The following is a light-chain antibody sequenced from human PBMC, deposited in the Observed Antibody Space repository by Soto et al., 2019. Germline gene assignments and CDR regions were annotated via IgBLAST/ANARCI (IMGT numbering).Light chain of an antibody. V-gene: IGKV1-6*01. CDR2: AVS. J-gene: IGKJ2*01. Sequence: AIQMTQSPSSLSASVGDRVTITCRASQGIRNDLGWYQQKPGRAPQLLIYAVSFLQSGVPSRFSGSGSGTDFTLTISRLQPEDFETYYCLQDYNYPYTFGQGTKVDI. CDR3: LQDYNYPYT. CDR1: QGIRND.